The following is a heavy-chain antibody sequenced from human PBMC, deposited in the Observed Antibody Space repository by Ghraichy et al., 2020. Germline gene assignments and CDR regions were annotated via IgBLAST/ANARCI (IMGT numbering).Heavy chain of an antibody. V-gene: IGHV4-59*01. Sequence: SETLSLTCTVSGGSISSYYWSWIRQPPGKGLEWIGYIYYSGSTNYNPSLKSRVTISVDKSKNQFSLKLSSVTAADTAVYYCAAGIQLYGMDVWGQGTTVTVSS. J-gene: IGHJ6*02. CDR2: IYYSGST. CDR1: GGSISSYY. CDR3: AAGIQLYGMDV. D-gene: IGHD5-18*01.